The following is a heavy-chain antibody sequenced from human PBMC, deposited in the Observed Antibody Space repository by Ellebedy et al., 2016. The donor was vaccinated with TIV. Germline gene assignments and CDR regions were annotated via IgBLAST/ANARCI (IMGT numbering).Heavy chain of an antibody. J-gene: IGHJ4*02. CDR3: ARTTYYYDSSGYYYPI. D-gene: IGHD3-22*01. Sequence: GSLRLSXTVSGGSISSYYWSWIRQPPGKGLEWIGYIYYSGSTNYNPSLKSRVTISVDTSKNQFSLKLSSVTAADTAVYYCARTTYYYDSSGYYYPIWGQGTLVTVSS. V-gene: IGHV4-59*12. CDR2: IYYSGST. CDR1: GGSISSYY.